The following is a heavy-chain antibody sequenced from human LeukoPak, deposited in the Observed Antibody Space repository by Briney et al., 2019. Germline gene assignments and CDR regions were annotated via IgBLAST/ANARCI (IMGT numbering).Heavy chain of an antibody. CDR3: ARVDDYYDSSGYYGY. CDR2: ISAYNGNT. Sequence: EASVKVSCKASGYTFTSYGISWVRQAPGQGLEWMGWISAYNGNTNYAQKLQGRVTMTTDTSTSTAYMELRSLRSDDTAVYYCARVDDYYDSSGYYGYWGQGTLVTVSS. V-gene: IGHV1-18*01. D-gene: IGHD3-22*01. CDR1: GYTFTSYG. J-gene: IGHJ4*02.